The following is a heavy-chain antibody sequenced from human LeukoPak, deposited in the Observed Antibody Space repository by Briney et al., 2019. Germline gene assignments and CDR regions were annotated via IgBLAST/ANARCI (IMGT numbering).Heavy chain of an antibody. CDR1: GYSFTDYY. D-gene: IGHD3-3*01. CDR2: INPNSGGT. CDR3: AREPQDYDFWSGQDY. V-gene: IGHV1-2*02. Sequence: ASVKVSCKASGYSFTDYYIHWVRQAPGQGLEWMGWINPNSGGTKYAQKFQGRVTMTKDTSISTAYLELSGLTSDDTAIYFCAREPQDYDFWSGQDYWGQGTLVTVSS. J-gene: IGHJ4*02.